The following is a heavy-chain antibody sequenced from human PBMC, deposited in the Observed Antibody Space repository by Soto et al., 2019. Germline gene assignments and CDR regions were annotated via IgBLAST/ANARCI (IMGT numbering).Heavy chain of an antibody. D-gene: IGHD2-15*01. J-gene: IGHJ4*02. Sequence: QLQLQQSGAGLLKPSETLSLTCAVSGGSFSGYYWSWIRHSPGKGLEWLGEIDHSGSAIYNPSLKTLINILIEMPETQISLRLTSLTAADTAVYYGERRVVRVVVVLDIWGQGSPVIVST. V-gene: IGHV4-34*01. CDR2: IDHSGSA. CDR1: GGSFSGYY. CDR3: ERRVVRVVVVLDI.